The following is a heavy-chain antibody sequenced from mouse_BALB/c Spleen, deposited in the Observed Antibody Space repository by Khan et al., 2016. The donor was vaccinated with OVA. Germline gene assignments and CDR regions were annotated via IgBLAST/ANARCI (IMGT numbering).Heavy chain of an antibody. CDR3: ARRGDYYGSSPAWFAY. CDR1: GFDFSRYW. Sequence: EVKLLESGGGLVQPGGSLKLSCAAPGFDFSRYWMSWVRQAPGKGLEWIGEINPDSSTINYTPSLKDKFIISRDNAKNTLYLQMSKVRSEDTALYYCARRGDYYGSSPAWFAYWGQGTLVTVSA. V-gene: IGHV4-1*02. D-gene: IGHD1-1*01. J-gene: IGHJ3*01. CDR2: INPDSSTI.